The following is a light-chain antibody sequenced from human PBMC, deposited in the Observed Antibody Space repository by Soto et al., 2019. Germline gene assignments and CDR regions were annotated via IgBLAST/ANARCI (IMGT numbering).Light chain of an antibody. CDR3: GSCATFGAQL. J-gene: IGLJ2*01. Sequence: QSVLTQPASVSGSPGQSIAISCTGTSCDVGGYKFVSWYQQHPGKVPKLIIYGDFNRPAGVSHRSSGTKSGNAASVTSAGHQAEDEADYYGGSCATFGAQLFGGGTKLTVL. V-gene: IGLV2-14*01. CDR1: SCDVGGYKF. CDR2: GDF.